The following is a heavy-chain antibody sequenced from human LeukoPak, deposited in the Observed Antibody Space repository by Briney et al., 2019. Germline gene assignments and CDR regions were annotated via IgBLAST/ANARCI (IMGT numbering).Heavy chain of an antibody. CDR2: ISSSSSTI. D-gene: IGHD6-19*01. J-gene: IGHJ4*02. V-gene: IGHV3-48*01. Sequence: GGSLRLSCAVSGFTFSSYSMNWVRQAPGKGLEWVSYISSSSSTIHYADSVKGRFTISRDNSENTVYLQMNSLRVEDTALYYCAKDIDWLAFEDWGQGTLVTVSS. CDR1: GFTFSSYS. CDR3: AKDIDWLAFED.